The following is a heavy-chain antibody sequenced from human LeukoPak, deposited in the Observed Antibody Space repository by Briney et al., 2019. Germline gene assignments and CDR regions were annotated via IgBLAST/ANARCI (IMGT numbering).Heavy chain of an antibody. D-gene: IGHD4-17*01. V-gene: IGHV1-24*01. CDR3: ATDRGSHDYGDYQYYYYYMDV. CDR1: GYTLTELS. CDR2: FDPEDGET. Sequence: ASVKVSCKVSGYTLTELSMHWVRQAPGKGLEWMGGFDPEDGETIYAQKFQGRVTMTEDTSTDTAYMELSSLRSEDTAVYYCATDRGSHDYGDYQYYYYYMDVWGKGTTVTVSS. J-gene: IGHJ6*03.